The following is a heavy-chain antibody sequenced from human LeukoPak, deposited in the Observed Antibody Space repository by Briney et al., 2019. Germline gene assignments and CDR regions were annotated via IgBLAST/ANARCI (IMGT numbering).Heavy chain of an antibody. CDR1: GFSVSSNY. CDR3: ARGKYRDKYCSGGSCYRAFSASGLNWFDP. D-gene: IGHD2-15*01. Sequence: GGSLRLSCAASGFSVSSNYMSWVRQAPGKGLEWVSVIYSGGSTHYADSVKGRFTISRDNSKNTLYLQMNSLRAEDTAVYYCARGKYRDKYCSGGSCYRAFSASGLNWFDPWGQGTLVTVSS. CDR2: IYSGGST. J-gene: IGHJ5*02. V-gene: IGHV3-66*01.